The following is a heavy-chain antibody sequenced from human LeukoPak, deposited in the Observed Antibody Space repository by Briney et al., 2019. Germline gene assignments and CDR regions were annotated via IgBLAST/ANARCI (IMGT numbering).Heavy chain of an antibody. CDR3: ARVRSRITMTY. CDR2: IYSGGST. D-gene: IGHD3-22*01. CDR1: GFTVSSNY. V-gene: IGHV3-66*01. J-gene: IGHJ4*02. Sequence: GGSLRLSCAASGFTVSSNYMSWVRQAPGKGLEWVSVIYSGGSTYYADSVKGRFTISRDNSKNTLYLQMNSLRAEDTAVYYCARVRSRITMTYWGQGTLVTVSS.